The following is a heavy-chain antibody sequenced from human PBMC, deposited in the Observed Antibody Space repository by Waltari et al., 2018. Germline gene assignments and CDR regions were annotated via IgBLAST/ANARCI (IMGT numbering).Heavy chain of an antibody. CDR3: ALDREYEGWFDP. V-gene: IGHV1-24*01. CDR1: GQSLSESS. Sequence: QVQLVQSGAEVRKPGASVKVSCTVSGQSLSESSIHWVRQAPGKGPEWMGGYDPEDGETTYAQKFKGRLSMTEDTDTAYMELTSLQSDDTAVYYCALDREYEGWFDPWGQGTLVTVSS. CDR2: YDPEDGET. J-gene: IGHJ5*02. D-gene: IGHD6-6*01.